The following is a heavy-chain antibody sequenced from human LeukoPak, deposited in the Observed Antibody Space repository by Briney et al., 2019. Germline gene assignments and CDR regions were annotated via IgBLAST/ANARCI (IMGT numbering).Heavy chain of an antibody. Sequence: SETLSLTGTVSGGSISPYYWTWIRQSPGKALEWIGYIYYSGRTSYNPSLKSRVTMSVDTSKNQFSLQLSSVTAADTAVYYCARDGNPWNLDVWGRGTLVTVSS. CDR3: ARDGNPWNLDV. CDR1: GGSISPYY. D-gene: IGHD1-26*01. CDR2: IYYSGRT. J-gene: IGHJ2*01. V-gene: IGHV4-59*01.